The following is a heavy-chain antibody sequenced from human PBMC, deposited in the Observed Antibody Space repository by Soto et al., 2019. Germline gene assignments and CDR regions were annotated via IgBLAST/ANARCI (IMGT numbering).Heavy chain of an antibody. Sequence: PSETLSHNCTVSGGSISSGDYYWSWIRQPPGKGLEWIGYIYYSGSTYYNPSLKSRVTISVDTSKNQFSLKLSSVTAADTAVYYCAIAFDILTRYYFDYWGQGTLVTVS. CDR3: AIAFDILTRYYFDY. CDR2: IYYSGST. CDR1: GGSISSGDYY. D-gene: IGHD3-9*01. J-gene: IGHJ4*02. V-gene: IGHV4-30-4*01.